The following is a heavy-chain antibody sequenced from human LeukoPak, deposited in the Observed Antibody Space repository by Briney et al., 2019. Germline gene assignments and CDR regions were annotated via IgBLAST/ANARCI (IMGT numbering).Heavy chain of an antibody. CDR1: GFTFSNAW. Sequence: GGSLRLSCAASGFTFSNAWMSWVRQAPGKGLEWVGRIKSKTDGGTTDYAAPVKGRFTISRDDSKNTLYLQMNSLKTEDTAVYYCTTALQTYYDILTGYGAFDIWGQGTMVTVSS. V-gene: IGHV3-15*01. J-gene: IGHJ3*02. CDR2: IKSKTDGGTT. CDR3: TTALQTYYDILTGYGAFDI. D-gene: IGHD3-9*01.